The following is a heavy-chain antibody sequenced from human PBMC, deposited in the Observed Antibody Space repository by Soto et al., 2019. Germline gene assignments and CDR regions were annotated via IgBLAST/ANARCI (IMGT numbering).Heavy chain of an antibody. D-gene: IGHD3-3*01. CDR2: INHSGST. Sequence: PSETLSLTCAVYGGSFSGYYWSWIRQPPGKGLEWIGEINHSGSTNYNPSLKSRVTISVDTSKNQFSLKLSSVTAADTAVYYCARLRRITIFGVAPSLYYYYMDVWGKGTTVTVSS. V-gene: IGHV4-34*01. CDR1: GGSFSGYY. J-gene: IGHJ6*03. CDR3: ARLRRITIFGVAPSLYYYYMDV.